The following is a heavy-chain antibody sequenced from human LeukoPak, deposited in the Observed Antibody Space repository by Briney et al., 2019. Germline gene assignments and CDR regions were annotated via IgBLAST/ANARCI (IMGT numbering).Heavy chain of an antibody. CDR1: GGSISSYY. V-gene: IGHV4-59*01. CDR2: IYYSGST. Sequence: PSETLSLTCTVSGGSISSYYWSWIRQPPGKGLEWIGYIYYSGSTNYNPSLKSRVTISVDTSKNQFSLKLSSVTAADTAAYYCARDSYGSGRPNDAFDIWGQGTMVTVSS. CDR3: ARDSYGSGRPNDAFDI. D-gene: IGHD3-10*01. J-gene: IGHJ3*02.